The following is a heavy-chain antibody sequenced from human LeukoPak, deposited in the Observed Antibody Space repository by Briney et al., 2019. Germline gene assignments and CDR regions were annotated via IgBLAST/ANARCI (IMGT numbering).Heavy chain of an antibody. D-gene: IGHD3-22*01. J-gene: IGHJ4*02. CDR2: ILYDGSNK. CDR3: AKGGYYDSSGYPYFDY. CDR1: GFTFSSYG. Sequence: GGSLRLSCAASGFTFSSYGMHWVRPAPCKGLEWVAFILYDGSNKYYADSVKGRFTISRDNSKNTLYLQMNSLRAEDTAVYYCAKGGYYDSSGYPYFDYWGQGTLVTVSS. V-gene: IGHV3-30*02.